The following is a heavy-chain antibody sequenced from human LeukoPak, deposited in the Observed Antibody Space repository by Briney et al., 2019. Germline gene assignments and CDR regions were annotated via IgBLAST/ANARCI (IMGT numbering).Heavy chain of an antibody. D-gene: IGHD2-2*01. J-gene: IGHJ6*02. CDR3: AREDYAPHYYYGMDV. V-gene: IGHV3-30*04. Sequence: GRSLRLCCAGSGFTFSTYAMHWVRQAPGKGLEWVAVMSHDRSSEYYADSVKGRFTISRDNAKNSLYLQMNSLRAEDTAVYYCAREDYAPHYYYGMDVWGQGTTVTVSS. CDR2: MSHDRSSE. CDR1: GFTFSTYA.